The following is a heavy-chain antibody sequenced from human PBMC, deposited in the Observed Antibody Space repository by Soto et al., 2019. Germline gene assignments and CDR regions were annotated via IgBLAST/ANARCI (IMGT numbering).Heavy chain of an antibody. CDR1: GGSISSSSYY. D-gene: IGHD5-18*01. CDR3: ARLPYRGYSYGTRVVWFDP. CDR2: IYYSGST. J-gene: IGHJ5*02. V-gene: IGHV4-39*01. Sequence: QLQLQESGPGLVKPSETLSLTCTVSGGSISSSSYYWGWIRQPPGKGLEWIGSIYYSGSTYYNPSLKSRVTISVDTSKNQFSLKLSSVTAADTAVYYCARLPYRGYSYGTRVVWFDPWGQGTLVTVSS.